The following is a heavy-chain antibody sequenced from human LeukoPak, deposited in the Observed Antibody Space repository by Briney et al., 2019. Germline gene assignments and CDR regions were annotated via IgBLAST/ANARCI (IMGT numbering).Heavy chain of an antibody. D-gene: IGHD6-13*01. CDR3: ARHSSSSWYLDGMDV. CDR1: GFTFSSYA. CDR2: IYSGGST. Sequence: GGSLRLSCAASGFTFSSYAMHWVRQAPGKGLEWVSVIYSGGSTYYADSVKGRFTISRDNSKNTLYLQMNSLRAEDTAVYYCARHSSSSWYLDGMDVWGQGTTVTVSS. J-gene: IGHJ6*02. V-gene: IGHV3-66*04.